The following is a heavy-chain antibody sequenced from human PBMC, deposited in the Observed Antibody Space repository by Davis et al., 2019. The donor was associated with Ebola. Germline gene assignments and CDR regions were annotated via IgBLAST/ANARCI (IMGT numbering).Heavy chain of an antibody. CDR3: ARAILGYSYGSGWYYGMDV. J-gene: IGHJ6*02. D-gene: IGHD5-18*01. CDR1: GYTFTSYY. CDR2: INPSGGST. Sequence: ASVKVSCKASGYTFTSYYMHWVRQAPGQGLEWMGIINPSGGSTSYAQKFQGRVTMTRDTSTSTVYMELSSLRSEDTAVYYCARAILGYSYGSGWYYGMDVWGQGTTVTVSS. V-gene: IGHV1-46*01.